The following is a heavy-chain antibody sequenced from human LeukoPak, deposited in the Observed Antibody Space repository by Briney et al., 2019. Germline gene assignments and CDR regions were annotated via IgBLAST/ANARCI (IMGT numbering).Heavy chain of an antibody. D-gene: IGHD1-26*01. CDR1: GFTFSSYA. V-gene: IGHV3-64*01. CDR2: ISSNGGST. J-gene: IGHJ4*02. Sequence: HPGGSLRLSCAASGFTFSSYAMSGVRQAPGKGLEWVSPISSNGGSTYYANSVKGRFTISRDNSKNTLYLQMGSLRAEDMAVYYCARAHSSPLIVGAVIGVWGQGTLVTVSS. CDR3: ARAHSSPLIVGAVIGV.